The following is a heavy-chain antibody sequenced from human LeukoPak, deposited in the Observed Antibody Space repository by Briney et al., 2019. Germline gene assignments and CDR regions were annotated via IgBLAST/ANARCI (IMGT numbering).Heavy chain of an antibody. D-gene: IGHD2-8*01. CDR3: ARLGGRYCTNGVCHFYY. CDR2: INHSGST. Sequence: SETLSLTCAVYGGSFSGYYWSWIRQPPGKGLEWIGEINHSGSTNYNPSLKSRVTISVDTSKNQFSLKLSSVSAADTAVYYCARLGGRYCTNGVCHFYYCGEGSLVTVSS. CDR1: GGSFSGYY. V-gene: IGHV4-34*01. J-gene: IGHJ4*02.